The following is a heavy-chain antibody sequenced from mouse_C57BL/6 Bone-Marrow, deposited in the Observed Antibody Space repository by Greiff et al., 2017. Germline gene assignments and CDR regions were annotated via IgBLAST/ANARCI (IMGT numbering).Heavy chain of an antibody. V-gene: IGHV1-81*01. D-gene: IGHD1-1*01. CDR3: ARKTTVRPYYAMDY. CDR2: IYPRSGNT. CDR1: GYTFTSYG. J-gene: IGHJ4*01. Sequence: VQLQQSGAELARPGASVKLSCKASGYTFTSYGISWVKQSTGQGLEWIGEIYPRSGNTYYNEKFKGKATLTADKSSSTAYMELRSLTSEDSAVYFCARKTTVRPYYAMDYWGQGTSVTVSS.